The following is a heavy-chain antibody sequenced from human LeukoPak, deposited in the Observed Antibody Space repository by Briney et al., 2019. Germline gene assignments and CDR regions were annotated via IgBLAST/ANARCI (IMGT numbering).Heavy chain of an antibody. CDR2: IYTSGST. D-gene: IGHD6-13*01. J-gene: IGHJ5*02. V-gene: IGHV4-61*02. CDR1: GGSISSGSYY. Sequence: SETLSLTCTVSGGSISSGSYYWSWIRQPAGKGLEWIGRIYTSGSTNYNPSLKSRVTISVDTSKNQFSLKLSSVTAADTAVYYCARAYSSSWYGRFDPWGQGTLVTVSS. CDR3: ARAYSSSWYGRFDP.